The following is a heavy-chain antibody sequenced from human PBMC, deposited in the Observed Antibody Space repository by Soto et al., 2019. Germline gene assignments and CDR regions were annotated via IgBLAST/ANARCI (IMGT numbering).Heavy chain of an antibody. CDR1: GFIFSDYV. CDR2: ISYDGTNK. Sequence: QVQLVQSGGGVVQPGTSLRLSCAASGFIFSDYVMYWFRQTPGKGLEWMAVISYDGTNKHYANSVKGRFFISRDNSSNTLYLQMSSLRPEDSAIYYCARDKTGLYQGACEVWGRGTLVAVSS. CDR3: ARDKTGLYQGACEV. J-gene: IGHJ3*01. V-gene: IGHV3-30*04. D-gene: IGHD3-9*01.